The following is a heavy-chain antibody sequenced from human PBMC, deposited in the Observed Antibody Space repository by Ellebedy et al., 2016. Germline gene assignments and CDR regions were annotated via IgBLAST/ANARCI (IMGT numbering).Heavy chain of an antibody. V-gene: IGHV1-18*01. CDR3: ARGAVAGTSPSDY. Sequence: ASVKVSCKSSGYTFTSYGVNWVRQAPGQGLEWMGWISANYGDTTFAQRLQDRVTMTTDTSTSTAYMELKSLRSDDTAIYYCARGAVAGTSPSDYWGPGTQVTVSS. J-gene: IGHJ4*02. D-gene: IGHD6-19*01. CDR1: GYTFTSYG. CDR2: ISANYGDT.